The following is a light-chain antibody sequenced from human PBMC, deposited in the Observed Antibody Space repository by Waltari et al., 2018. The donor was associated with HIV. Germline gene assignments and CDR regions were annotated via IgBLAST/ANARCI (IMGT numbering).Light chain of an antibody. Sequence: SFVLTQSPSMSVAPGETARIACGGNNIGGESVHWYQQKAGQAPVLVMYDDSDRPSGIPERFSGSNSKNTATLTISRVEAGDEADYYCQLWDSRGNHVVFGGGTKLTVL. CDR3: QLWDSRGNHVV. CDR1: NIGGES. V-gene: IGLV3-21*04. J-gene: IGLJ2*01. CDR2: DDS.